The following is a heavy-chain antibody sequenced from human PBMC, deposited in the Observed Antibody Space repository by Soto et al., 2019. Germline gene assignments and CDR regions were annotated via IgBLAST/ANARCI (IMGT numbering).Heavy chain of an antibody. CDR2: IYYSGST. D-gene: IGHD2-15*01. Sequence: SETLSLTCTVSGGSISSSSYYWGWIRQPPGKGLEWIGSIYYSGSTYYNPSLKSRVTISVDTSKNQFSLKLSSVTAADTAVYYCASSPGVVDDWYYYYGMVVWGQGTTVTVSS. CDR1: GGSISSSSYY. CDR3: ASSPGVVDDWYYYYGMVV. J-gene: IGHJ6*02. V-gene: IGHV4-39*01.